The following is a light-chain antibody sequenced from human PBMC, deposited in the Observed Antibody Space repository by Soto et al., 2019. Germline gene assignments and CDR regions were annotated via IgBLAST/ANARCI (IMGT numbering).Light chain of an antibody. CDR2: AAS. CDR3: QQANSFPIT. Sequence: DIQMTQSPSSLPASVGDRVTITCRASRGISSWLAWYQQKPGKAPKLLIYAASSLQSGVPSRFSGSGSGTDFTLTISSLQPEDFATYYCQQANSFPITFGQGTRLEIK. J-gene: IGKJ5*01. CDR1: RGISSW. V-gene: IGKV1-12*01.